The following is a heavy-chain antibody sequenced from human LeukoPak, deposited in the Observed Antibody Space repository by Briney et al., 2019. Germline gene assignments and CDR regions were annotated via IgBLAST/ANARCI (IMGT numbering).Heavy chain of an antibody. CDR1: GGSFSGYY. V-gene: IGHV4-34*01. D-gene: IGHD4-23*01. CDR3: AIAVVEGAFDI. CDR2: INHSGST. J-gene: IGHJ3*02. Sequence: SETLSLTCAVYGGSFSGYYWSWIRQPPGKGLEWIGEINHSGSTNYNPSLKSRVTISVDTSKNQFSLKLSSVTAADTVVYYCAIAVVEGAFDIWGQGTMVTVSS.